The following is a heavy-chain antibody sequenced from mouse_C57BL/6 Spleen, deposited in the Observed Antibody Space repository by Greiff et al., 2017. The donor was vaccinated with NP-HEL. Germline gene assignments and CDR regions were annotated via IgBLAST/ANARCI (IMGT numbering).Heavy chain of an antibody. D-gene: IGHD4-1*01. CDR3: ARSNWDALFDY. CDR2: IYPGSGNT. Sequence: QVQLKQSGAELVRPGASVKLSCKASGYTFTDYYINWVKQRPGQGLEWIARIYPGSGNTYYNEKFKGKATLTAETSSSTAYMQLSSLTSEDSAVYFCARSNWDALFDYWGQGTTLTVSS. J-gene: IGHJ2*01. V-gene: IGHV1-76*01. CDR1: GYTFTDYY.